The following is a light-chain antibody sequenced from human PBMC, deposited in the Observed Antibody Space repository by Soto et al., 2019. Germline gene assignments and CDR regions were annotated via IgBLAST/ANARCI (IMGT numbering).Light chain of an antibody. J-gene: IGLJ1*01. CDR2: EVS. CDR3: SSYTGSSTLV. Sequence: QSALTQPASVSGSPGQSITISCTGTSSDVGGYNYVSWYQQHPGKAPKLMIYEVSNRPSGVSNRFSGSKSGNTASLTISGLQAEDEGDYYCSSYTGSSTLVFGTGTKVTVL. CDR1: SSDVGGYNY. V-gene: IGLV2-14*01.